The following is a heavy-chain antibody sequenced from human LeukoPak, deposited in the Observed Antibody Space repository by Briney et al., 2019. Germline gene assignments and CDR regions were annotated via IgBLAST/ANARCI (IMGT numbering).Heavy chain of an antibody. D-gene: IGHD4-17*01. J-gene: IGHJ4*02. Sequence: PSETLSLTCAVYGGSFSGYYWNWIRQPPGKGLEWIGNIYYTGSTYYNVSLNSRVTISIDTSKNLFSLKLSSVTAADTAVYYCAQTTNYGDNYWGQGTLVTVSS. CDR2: IYYTGST. V-gene: IGHV4-34*01. CDR1: GGSFSGYY. CDR3: AQTTNYGDNY.